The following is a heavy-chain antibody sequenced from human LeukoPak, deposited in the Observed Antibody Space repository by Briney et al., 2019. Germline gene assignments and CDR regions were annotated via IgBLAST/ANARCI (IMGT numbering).Heavy chain of an antibody. Sequence: PGGSLRLSCAASGFTVSKNYMRWVRQAPGKGLEWVSLIYSGGETHYADSVKGRFTISRDNSKNTVYLQMNSLRAEDTAVYYCARDRHCVGGTCYGLWGQGTRVTVSS. D-gene: IGHD2-21*01. CDR3: ARDRHCVGGTCYGL. CDR1: GFTVSKNY. V-gene: IGHV3-66*01. CDR2: IYSGGET. J-gene: IGHJ4*02.